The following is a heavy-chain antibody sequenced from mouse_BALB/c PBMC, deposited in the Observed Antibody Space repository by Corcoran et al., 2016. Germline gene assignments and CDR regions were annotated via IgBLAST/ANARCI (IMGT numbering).Heavy chain of an antibody. CDR3: ARRDYYGSSPFDY. CDR2: INPNNGGT. CDR1: GYTFTDYH. V-gene: IGHV1-18*01. Sequence: EVLLQQSGPELVKPGASVKIPCKASGYTFTDYHMDWVKQSHGKSLEWIGDINPNNGGTIYNQKFKGKATLTVDKSSSTAYMELHILTSEDTAVYFCARRDYYGSSPFDYWVQVTTLTVSS. J-gene: IGHJ2*01. D-gene: IGHD1-1*01.